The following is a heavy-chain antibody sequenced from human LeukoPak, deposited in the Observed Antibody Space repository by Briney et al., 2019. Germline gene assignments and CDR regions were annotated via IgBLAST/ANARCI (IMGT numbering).Heavy chain of an antibody. J-gene: IGHJ5*01. CDR2: IGTYGGDT. V-gene: IGHV1-18*01. Sequence: ASVKVSCKATSRISWVRQAPGQGLEWMGWIGTYGGDTYYAQKFQGRNTVTTDTSTSTVYMELRNLRPDDTAVYYCARDLWNFYDDSGYNRDFDSWGQGTLVTVSS. D-gene: IGHD3-22*01. CDR1: TSR. CDR3: ARDLWNFYDDSGYNRDFDS.